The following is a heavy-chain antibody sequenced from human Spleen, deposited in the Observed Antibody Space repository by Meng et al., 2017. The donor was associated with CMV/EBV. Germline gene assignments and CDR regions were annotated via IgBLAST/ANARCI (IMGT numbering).Heavy chain of an antibody. CDR2: ISWNTGSR. J-gene: IGHJ4*02. V-gene: IGHV3-9*01. D-gene: IGHD5-12*01. CDR3: ARVDTAYDFPFDY. CDR1: GFIFDDHA. Sequence: GGSLRLSCAPSGFIFDDHAMHWVRQAPGKGLEWVSGISWNTGSRGYADSVKGRFTISRDNSKNTLFLQMNNVRVEDTAVYYCARVDTAYDFPFDYWGQGTLVTVSS.